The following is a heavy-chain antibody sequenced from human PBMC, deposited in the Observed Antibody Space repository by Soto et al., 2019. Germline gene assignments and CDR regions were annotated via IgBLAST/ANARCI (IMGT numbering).Heavy chain of an antibody. CDR2: ISGYNADT. V-gene: IGHV1-18*01. CDR3: ARAIDGTGSYFYYMDV. J-gene: IGHJ6*03. D-gene: IGHD3-22*01. CDR1: GYTFTSYG. Sequence: QVPVVQSGAEVKKPGASVKVSCKASGYTFTSYGITWVRQAPGQGLEGMGWISGYNADTNFAQKFQGRVTMTTDTSTSTAYMELRSLRSDDTAVYYCARAIDGTGSYFYYMDVWGKGTTVTVSS.